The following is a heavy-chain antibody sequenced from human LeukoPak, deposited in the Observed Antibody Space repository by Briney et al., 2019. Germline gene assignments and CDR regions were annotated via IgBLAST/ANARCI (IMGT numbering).Heavy chain of an antibody. D-gene: IGHD3-9*01. CDR2: IDTSGST. Sequence: PSETLSLTCTVSGGSISSRSYYWSWIRQPAGKGLEWIGRIDTSGSTNFNPSLKSRVTISVDTSKNQFSLRLSSVTAADTAVCYCARGLRYFGWLYESWGQGSLVTVSS. J-gene: IGHJ5*02. CDR1: GGSISSRSYY. V-gene: IGHV4-61*02. CDR3: ARGLRYFGWLYES.